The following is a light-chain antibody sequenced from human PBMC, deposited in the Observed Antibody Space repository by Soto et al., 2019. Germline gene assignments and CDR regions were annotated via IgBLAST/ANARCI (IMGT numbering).Light chain of an antibody. CDR3: QQYGSSPQT. V-gene: IGKV3D-15*02. J-gene: IGKJ1*01. Sequence: EVVMRQSPATLSVSPGEGATLSCRASQGIGDTLAWYQHKPGQTPRLLIYGASTRATGVPARFSGGGSGTEFTLTISRLEPEDFAVYYCQQYGSSPQTFGQGTKVDIK. CDR1: QGIGDT. CDR2: GAS.